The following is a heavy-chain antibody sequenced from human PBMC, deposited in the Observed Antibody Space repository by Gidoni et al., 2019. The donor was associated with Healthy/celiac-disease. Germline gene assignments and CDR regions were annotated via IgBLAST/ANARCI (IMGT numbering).Heavy chain of an antibody. Sequence: VQLLESGGGLVQPGGSLRLSCAASGFPFSSYALRWVRQAPGKGLEWVSAISGSGGRTYYADSVKGRFTISRDNSKNTRYLQMNSLRAEDTAVYYCANSNIVVVPAALYNYYYYGMDVWGQGTTVTVSS. D-gene: IGHD2-2*01. CDR2: ISGSGGRT. CDR3: ANSNIVVVPAALYNYYYYGMDV. CDR1: GFPFSSYA. J-gene: IGHJ6*02. V-gene: IGHV3-23*01.